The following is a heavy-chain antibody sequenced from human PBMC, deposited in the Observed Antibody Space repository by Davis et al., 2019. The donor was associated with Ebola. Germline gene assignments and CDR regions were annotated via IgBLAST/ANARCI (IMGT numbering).Heavy chain of an antibody. CDR3: ARDWPVLWFDP. D-gene: IGHD3-10*01. CDR1: GFTVSSNY. CDR2: IYSGGST. Sequence: PGGSLRLSCAASGFTVSSNYMSWVRQAPGKGLEWVSVIYSGGSTYYADSVKGRFTISRDNAKNSLYLQMNSLRAEDTALYYCARDWPVLWFDPWGQGTLVTVSS. J-gene: IGHJ5*02. V-gene: IGHV3-53*05.